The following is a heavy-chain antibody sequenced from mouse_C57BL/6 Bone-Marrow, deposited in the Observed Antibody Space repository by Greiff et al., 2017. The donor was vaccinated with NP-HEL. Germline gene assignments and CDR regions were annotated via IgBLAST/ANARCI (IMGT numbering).Heavy chain of an antibody. D-gene: IGHD1-1*01. CDR2: ISDGGSYT. V-gene: IGHV5-4*01. Sequence: EVHLVESGGGLVKPGGSLKLSCAASGFTFSSYAMSWVRQTPEKRLEWVATISDGGSYTYYPDNVKGRFTISRDNAKNNLYLQMSHLKSEDTAMYYCARDRSYGGFAYWGQGTLVTVSA. CDR3: ARDRSYGGFAY. CDR1: GFTFSSYA. J-gene: IGHJ3*01.